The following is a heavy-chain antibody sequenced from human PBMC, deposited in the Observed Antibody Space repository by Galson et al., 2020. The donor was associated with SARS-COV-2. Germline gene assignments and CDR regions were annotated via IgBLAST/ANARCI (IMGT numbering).Heavy chain of an antibody. Sequence: ASVKVSCKASGGTFSSYAISWVRQAPGQGLEWMGIINPSGGGTTYAQKFQGRVTMTRDTSTSTVYMELSSLRSEDTAVYYCARDSQGGNDYSYLPFWGQGTLVTVSS. D-gene: IGHD4-4*01. J-gene: IGHJ4*02. CDR3: ARDSQGGNDYSYLPF. V-gene: IGHV1-46*01. CDR2: INPSGGGT. CDR1: GGTFSSYA.